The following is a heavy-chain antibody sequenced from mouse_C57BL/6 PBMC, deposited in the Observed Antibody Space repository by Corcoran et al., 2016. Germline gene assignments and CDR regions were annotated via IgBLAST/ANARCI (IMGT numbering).Heavy chain of an antibody. CDR2: ISYDGSN. J-gene: IGHJ2*01. D-gene: IGHD2-3*01. CDR3: ARDGYYPYYCDY. CDR1: GYSITSGYY. Sequence: DVQLQESGPGLVKPSQSLSLTCSVTGYSITSGYYWNWIRQFPGNKLEWMGSISYDGSNNYNPSLKNRISITRDTSKNQFFLKLNSVTTEDTATYYCARDGYYPYYCDYWGQGTTLTVSS. V-gene: IGHV3-6*01.